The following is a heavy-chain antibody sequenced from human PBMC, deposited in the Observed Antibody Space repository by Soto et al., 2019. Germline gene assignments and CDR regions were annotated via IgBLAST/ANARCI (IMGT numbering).Heavy chain of an antibody. D-gene: IGHD2-2*01. Sequence: SETLSLTCAVSGGSTSSSNWWSWVRQPPGKGLEWIGYIYHSGSTYYNPSLKSRVTISVDRSKNQFSLKLSSVTAADTAVYYCARVPDRWGQGTPVTVSS. CDR1: GGSTSSSNW. CDR3: ARVPDR. V-gene: IGHV4-4*02. CDR2: IYHSGST. J-gene: IGHJ5*02.